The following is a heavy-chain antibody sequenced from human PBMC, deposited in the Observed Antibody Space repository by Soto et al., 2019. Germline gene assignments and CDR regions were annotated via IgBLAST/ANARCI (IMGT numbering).Heavy chain of an antibody. Sequence: PSETLSLTCTVSGGSISSYYWNWIRQPPGKGLEWIGYIYYSGSTNYNPSLKSRVTISVDTSKNQFSLKLSSVTAADTAVYYCARGGYGSGSFYYYGMDVWGQGTTVTVSS. V-gene: IGHV4-59*01. CDR3: ARGGYGSGSFYYYGMDV. CDR1: GGSISSYY. J-gene: IGHJ6*02. D-gene: IGHD3-10*01. CDR2: IYYSGST.